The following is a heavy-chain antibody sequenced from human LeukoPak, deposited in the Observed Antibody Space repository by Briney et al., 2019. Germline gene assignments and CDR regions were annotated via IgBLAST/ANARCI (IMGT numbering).Heavy chain of an antibody. Sequence: GGSLGLSCAASGFTFSSYAMTWVRQAPGKGLEWVSSISGSGGSTYYADSVKGRFTISRDNSKNTLYLQMNSLRVEDTAVYYCAKDLVTGSLDYWGQGTLVTVSS. CDR2: ISGSGGST. CDR3: AKDLVTGSLDY. J-gene: IGHJ4*02. V-gene: IGHV3-23*01. CDR1: GFTFSSYA. D-gene: IGHD3-10*01.